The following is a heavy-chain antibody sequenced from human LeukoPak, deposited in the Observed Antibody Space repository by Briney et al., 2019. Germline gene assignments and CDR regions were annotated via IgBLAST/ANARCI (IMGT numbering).Heavy chain of an antibody. D-gene: IGHD6-6*01. CDR3: ARDFEATYSSSNFDY. J-gene: IGHJ4*02. CDR2: INPNSGGT. Sequence: ASVKVSCKASGYTFTGNYMHWVRQAPGQGLEWMGWINPNSGGTNYAQKFQGRVTMTRDTSISTAYMELSRLRSDDTAVYYCARDFEATYSSSNFDYWGQGTLVTVSS. CDR1: GYTFTGNY. V-gene: IGHV1-2*02.